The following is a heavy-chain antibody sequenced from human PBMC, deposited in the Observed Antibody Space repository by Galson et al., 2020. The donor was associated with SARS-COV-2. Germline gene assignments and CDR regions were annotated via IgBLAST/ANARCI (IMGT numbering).Heavy chain of an antibody. J-gene: IGHJ4*02. Sequence: ASETLSLTCAVSGGSISNDDHAWSWIRPPPGQGLEWLGYIYPNGNAFYHPALKRRVTMSVDRSRTQYSLELNSVTAVDSAVYYCARVSWPPGGFYSPLDDWGQGILVTVSS. CDR2: IYPNGNA. D-gene: IGHD2-15*01. CDR1: GGSISNDDHA. CDR3: ARVSWPPGGFYSPLDD. V-gene: IGHV4-30-2*01.